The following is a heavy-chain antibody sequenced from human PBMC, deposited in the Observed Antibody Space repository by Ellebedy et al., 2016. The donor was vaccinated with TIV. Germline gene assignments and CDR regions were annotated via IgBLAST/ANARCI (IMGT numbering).Heavy chain of an antibody. CDR1: GYTFTGYY. J-gene: IGHJ4*02. CDR2: INPNSGGT. Sequence: AASVKVSCKASGYTFTGYYMHWVRQAPGQGLEWMGWINPNSGGTNYAQKFQGRVTMTRDTSISTAYMELSRLRSDDTAVYYCARDHFGVVATTPDYWGQGTLVTVSS. CDR3: ARDHFGVVATTPDY. V-gene: IGHV1-2*02. D-gene: IGHD5-12*01.